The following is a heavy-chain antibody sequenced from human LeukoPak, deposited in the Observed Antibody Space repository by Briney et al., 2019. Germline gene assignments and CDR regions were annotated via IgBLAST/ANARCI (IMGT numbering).Heavy chain of an antibody. CDR2: IYYSGST. Sequence: SETLSLTCTVSGGSISSYYWSWIRQPPGKGLEWIGYIYYSGSTNYNPSLKSRVTISVDTSKNQFSLKLSSVTAADTAVYYCGRGAYYVAYGGQGRLVSVSS. D-gene: IGHD4/OR15-4a*01. CDR3: GRGAYYVAY. CDR1: GGSISSYY. J-gene: IGHJ4*02. V-gene: IGHV4-59*08.